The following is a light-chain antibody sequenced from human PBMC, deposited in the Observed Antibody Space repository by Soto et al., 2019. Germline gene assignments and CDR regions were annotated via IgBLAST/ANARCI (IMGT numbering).Light chain of an antibody. J-gene: IGKJ1*01. V-gene: IGKV1-5*01. Sequence: DIQMTQSPSTLSASVGDRVTITCRASQSVSSWLAWYQQKPGKAPKLLIYDASSLQSGVPSRFSGSGSGTEFTLTISSLQPDDFATYYCQHYNSYSWTFGQGTKWIS. CDR3: QHYNSYSWT. CDR1: QSVSSW. CDR2: DAS.